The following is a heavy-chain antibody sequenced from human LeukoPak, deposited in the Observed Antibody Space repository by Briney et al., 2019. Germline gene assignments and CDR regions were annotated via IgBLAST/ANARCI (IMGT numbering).Heavy chain of an antibody. CDR3: ARVATADPYNWFDP. V-gene: IGHV1-69*06. J-gene: IGHJ5*02. CDR2: IIPIFGTA. CDR1: GGTFSSYA. Sequence: SVKVSCKASGGTFSSYAISWVRQAPGQGLEWMGGIIPIFGTANYAQKFQGRVTITADKSTSTAHMELSSLRSEDTAVYYCARVATADPYNWFDPWGQGTLVTVSS. D-gene: IGHD6-13*01.